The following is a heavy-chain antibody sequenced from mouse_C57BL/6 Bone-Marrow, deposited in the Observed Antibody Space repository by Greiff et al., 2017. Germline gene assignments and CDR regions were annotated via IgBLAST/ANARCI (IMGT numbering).Heavy chain of an antibody. CDR3: TTGYGSYYYAMDY. V-gene: IGHV14-4*01. CDR1: GFNIKDDY. J-gene: IGHJ4*01. Sequence: EVQLQQSGAELVRPGASVKLSCTASGFNIKDDYMHWVKQRPEQGLEWIGWIDPENGDTEYASKFQGKATITADTSSNTAYLQLSSLTSEDTAVYYGTTGYGSYYYAMDYWGQGTSVTVSS. CDR2: IDPENGDT. D-gene: IGHD1-1*01.